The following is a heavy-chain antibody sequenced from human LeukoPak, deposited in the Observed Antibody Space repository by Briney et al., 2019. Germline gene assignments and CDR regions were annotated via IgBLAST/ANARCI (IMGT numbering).Heavy chain of an antibody. V-gene: IGHV3-11*06. J-gene: IGHJ6*02. D-gene: IGHD3-3*01. CDR3: ARDAEAIFGVVILYYYYGMDV. CDR1: GFTFSDYY. Sequence: GGSLRLSCAASGFTFSDYYMSWIRQAPGKGLEWVSYISSSSSYTNYADSVKGRFTISRDNAKNSLYLQMNSLRAEDTAVYYCARDAEAIFGVVILYYYYGMDVWGQGTTVTVSS. CDR2: ISSSSSYT.